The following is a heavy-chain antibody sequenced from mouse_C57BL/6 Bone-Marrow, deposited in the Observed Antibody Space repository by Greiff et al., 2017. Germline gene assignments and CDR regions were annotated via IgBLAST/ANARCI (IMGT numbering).Heavy chain of an antibody. CDR1: GFNIKDYY. D-gene: IGHD1-1*01. CDR2: IDPEDGET. CDR3: ARGLLLRYFYAMDY. J-gene: IGHJ4*01. Sequence: EVKVVESGAELVKPGASVKLSCTASGFNIKDYYMHWVKQRTEQGLEWIGRIDPEDGETKYAPKFQGKATITADTSSNTAYLQLSSLTSEGTAVYYCARGLLLRYFYAMDYWGQGTSVTVSS. V-gene: IGHV14-2*01.